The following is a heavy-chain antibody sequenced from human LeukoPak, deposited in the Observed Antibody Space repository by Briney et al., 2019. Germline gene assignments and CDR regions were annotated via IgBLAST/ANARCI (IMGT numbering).Heavy chain of an antibody. CDR1: GGSFSGYY. D-gene: IGHD2-21*02. J-gene: IGHJ5*02. CDR2: INHSGST. CDR3: ARGGWGDKLRRTRRYWFDP. Sequence: PSETLSLTCAVYGGSFSGYYWRWIRRPPGEGLEWIGEINHSGSTTYNPSLKTRVTISVETSKNQFYLKLSPVTAADTAVYYCARGGWGDKLRRTRRYWFDPWGQGTLVTVSS. V-gene: IGHV4-34*01.